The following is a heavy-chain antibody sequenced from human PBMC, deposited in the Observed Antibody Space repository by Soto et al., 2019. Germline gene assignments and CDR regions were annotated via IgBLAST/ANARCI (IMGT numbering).Heavy chain of an antibody. V-gene: IGHV3-23*01. D-gene: IGHD6-13*01. Sequence: GGSLRLSCAASGFTFSSYAMSWVRQAPGKGLEWVSAISGSGGSTYYADSVKGRFTISRDNSKNTLYLQMNSLRAEDTAVYYCAKGNPPYSSSWSTHYMDVWGKGTTVTVSS. CDR2: ISGSGGST. CDR1: GFTFSSYA. CDR3: AKGNPPYSSSWSTHYMDV. J-gene: IGHJ6*03.